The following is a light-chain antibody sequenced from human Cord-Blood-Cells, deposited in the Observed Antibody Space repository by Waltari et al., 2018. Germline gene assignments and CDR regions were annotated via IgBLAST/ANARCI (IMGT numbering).Light chain of an antibody. V-gene: IGLV2-14*01. CDR2: DVS. J-gene: IGLJ3*02. CDR1: TSDVGGYTY. CDR3: SSYTSSSTWV. Sequence: QSALTQPASVSGSPGQPITISCPGTTSDVGGYTYVSWYQQHPGKAPKLMIYDVSNRPSGVSNRFSGSKSGNTASLTISGLQAEDEADYYCSSYTSSSTWVFGGGTKLTVL.